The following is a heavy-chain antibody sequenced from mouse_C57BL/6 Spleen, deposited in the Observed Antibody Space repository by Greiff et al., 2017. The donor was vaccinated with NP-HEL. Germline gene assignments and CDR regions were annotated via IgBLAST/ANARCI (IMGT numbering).Heavy chain of an antibody. CDR1: GFSFNTYA. Sequence: EVQLVESGGGLVQPKGSLKLSCAASGFSFNTYAMNWVRQAPGKGLEWVARIRSKSNNYATYYADSVKDRFTISRDDSESMLYLQMNNLKTEDTAMYYCVRHGDAGYYYAMDYWGQGTSVTVSS. D-gene: IGHD3-3*01. J-gene: IGHJ4*01. CDR2: IRSKSNNYAT. CDR3: VRHGDAGYYYAMDY. V-gene: IGHV10-1*01.